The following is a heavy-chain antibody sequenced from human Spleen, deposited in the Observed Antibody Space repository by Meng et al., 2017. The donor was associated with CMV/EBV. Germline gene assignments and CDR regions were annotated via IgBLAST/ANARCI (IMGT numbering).Heavy chain of an antibody. D-gene: IGHD3-3*01. CDR2: ISGSGGST. J-gene: IGHJ6*02. CDR3: AKGGLDDFWSGRYGMDV. V-gene: IGHV3-23*01. CDR1: GFTFSSYA. Sequence: SCAASGFTFSSYAMSWVRQAQGKGLEWVSAISGSGGSTYYADSVKGRFTISRDNSKNTLYLQMNSLRAEDTAVYHCAKGGLDDFWSGRYGMDVWGQGTTVTVSS.